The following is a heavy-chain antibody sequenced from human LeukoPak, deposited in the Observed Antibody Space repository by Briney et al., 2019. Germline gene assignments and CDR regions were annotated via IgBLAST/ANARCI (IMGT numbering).Heavy chain of an antibody. CDR2: INPSGGST. J-gene: IGHJ6*02. CDR1: GYTFTSYY. V-gene: IGHV1-46*01. D-gene: IGHD2-15*01. CDR3: ARSTGVVVEATYYYYYGMDV. Sequence: ASVKVSCKASGYTFTSYYMHWVRQAPGQGLEWMGIINPSGGSTSYAQKFQGRVTMTRDTSTSTVYMELSSLRSEDTAVYYCARSTGVVVEATYYYYYGMDVWGQGTTVTVSS.